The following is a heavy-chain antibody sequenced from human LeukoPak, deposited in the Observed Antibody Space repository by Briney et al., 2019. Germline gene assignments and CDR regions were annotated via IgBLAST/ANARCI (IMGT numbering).Heavy chain of an antibody. V-gene: IGHV3-30*04. CDR2: ISDDGNNT. Sequence: GGSLRLSCAASGFIFNSYTLHWVRQAPGKGLEWVAVISDDGNNTYYADSVKGRFTISRDNSKNTVYLQMSSLTLEDTAVYYCARDLIRGIMGFYFDSWGQGTLVSVSS. CDR1: GFIFNSYT. CDR3: ARDLIRGIMGFYFDS. D-gene: IGHD3-10*01. J-gene: IGHJ4*02.